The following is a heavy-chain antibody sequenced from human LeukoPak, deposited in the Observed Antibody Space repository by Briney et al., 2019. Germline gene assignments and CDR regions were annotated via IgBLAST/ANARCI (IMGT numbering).Heavy chain of an antibody. D-gene: IGHD2-15*01. J-gene: IGHJ6*02. V-gene: IGHV1-24*01. CDR3: ATPLFFVVVAAPVGMDV. CDR2: FDPEDGET. CDR1: GYTLTELS. Sequence: GASVKVSCKVSGYTLTELSMHWVRQAPGKGLEWMGGFDPEDGETIYAQKFQGRVTMTEDTSTDTAYMELSSLRSEDTAVYYCATPLFFVVVAAPVGMDVWGQGTTVTVSS.